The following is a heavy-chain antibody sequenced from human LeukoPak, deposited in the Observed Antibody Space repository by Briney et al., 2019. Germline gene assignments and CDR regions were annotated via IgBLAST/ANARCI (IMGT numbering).Heavy chain of an antibody. CDR2: FDPEDGET. CDR1: GYTLTELS. V-gene: IGHV1-24*01. Sequence: ASVKVSCKVSGYTLTELSMHWVRQAPGKGLEWMGGFDPEDGETIYAQKFQGRVAMTEDTSTDTAYMELSSLRSEDTAVYYCASGVRGVMRSYYGMDVWGQGTTVTVSS. J-gene: IGHJ6*02. CDR3: ASGVRGVMRSYYGMDV. D-gene: IGHD3-10*01.